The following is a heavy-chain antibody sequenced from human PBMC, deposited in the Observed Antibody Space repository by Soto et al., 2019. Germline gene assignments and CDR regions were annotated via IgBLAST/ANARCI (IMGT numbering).Heavy chain of an antibody. V-gene: IGHV3-23*03. Sequence: GGSLRLSCAASGFTFGTYTMNWFRQAPGKGLEWVAGIFPGGSTYYANSVKGRFTISRDHSQSSVFLQMSSLRDEDTAVYYCATALHSGGIGRFDYWGQGTLVTVSS. CDR3: ATALHSGGIGRFDY. J-gene: IGHJ4*02. CDR1: GFTFGTYT. D-gene: IGHD2-15*01. CDR2: IFPGGST.